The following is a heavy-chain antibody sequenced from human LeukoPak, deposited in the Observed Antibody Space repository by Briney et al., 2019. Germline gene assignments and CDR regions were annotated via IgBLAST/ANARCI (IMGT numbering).Heavy chain of an antibody. CDR2: INSDGSST. CDR3: AREADYYGSGFDY. CDR1: GFPFSSYW. V-gene: IGHV3-74*01. D-gene: IGHD3-10*01. J-gene: IGHJ4*02. Sequence: GGSLRLSCAASGFPFSSYWMHWVRQAPGKGLVWVSRINSDGSSTSYADSVKGRFTISRDNAKNTLYLQMNSLRAEDTAVYYCAREADYYGSGFDYWGQGTLVTVSS.